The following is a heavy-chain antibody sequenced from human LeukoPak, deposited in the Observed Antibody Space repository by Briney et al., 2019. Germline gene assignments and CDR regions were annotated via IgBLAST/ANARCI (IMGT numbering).Heavy chain of an antibody. CDR3: ARLGDKDVDIVATIEWGFDY. CDR2: ISSSGFTI. J-gene: IGHJ4*02. D-gene: IGHD5-12*01. Sequence: GGSLRLSCATSGFTFSSYEMNWVRQAPGKGLEWVPYISSSGFTIYYADSVKGRFTISRDNARNSLFLQMNSLRAEDTAVYYCARLGDKDVDIVATIEWGFDYWGQGALVTVSS. V-gene: IGHV3-48*03. CDR1: GFTFSSYE.